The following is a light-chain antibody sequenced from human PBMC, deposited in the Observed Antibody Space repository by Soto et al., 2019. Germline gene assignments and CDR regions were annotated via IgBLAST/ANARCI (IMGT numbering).Light chain of an antibody. CDR3: QQYNSYPLT. J-gene: IGKJ4*01. CDR2: DAS. V-gene: IGKV3-11*01. CDR1: QSVSSY. Sequence: EIVLTQSPATLSLSPGERATLSCRASQSVSSYLAWYQRKPGQAPRLLIYDASNRATGIPARFSGSGSGTDFTLTISSLEPEDFATYYCQQYNSYPLTFGGGTKVEIK.